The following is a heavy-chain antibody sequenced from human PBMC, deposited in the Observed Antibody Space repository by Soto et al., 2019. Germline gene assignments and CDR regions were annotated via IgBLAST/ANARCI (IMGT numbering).Heavy chain of an antibody. CDR3: ARDLTVTTSSFWY. CDR1: GFTFSSYA. CDR2: ISYDGSNK. V-gene: IGHV3-30-3*01. D-gene: IGHD4-4*01. Sequence: QVQLVESGGGVVQPGRSLRLSCAASGFTFSSYAMHWVRQAPGKGLEWVAVISYDGSNKYYADSVKGRFTISRDNSKNTLYLQMNSLGAEDTAVYYCARDLTVTTSSFWYWGQGTLVTISS. J-gene: IGHJ4*02.